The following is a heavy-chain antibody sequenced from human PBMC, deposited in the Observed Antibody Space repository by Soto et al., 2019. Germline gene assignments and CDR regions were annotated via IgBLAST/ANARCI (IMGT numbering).Heavy chain of an antibody. V-gene: IGHV4-61*01. CDR1: GGSVSNSSHY. Sequence: SETLSLTCTVPGGSVSNSSHYWTWIRQPPGKGLEWIGYAYYTGSTNYNPSLHSRVTISVDTSKNQFSLTLSSVTAADTAVYYCARGDGFWSGYSYLNYWGQGTPVTVS. CDR3: ARGDGFWSGYSYLNY. D-gene: IGHD3-3*01. J-gene: IGHJ4*02. CDR2: AYYTGST.